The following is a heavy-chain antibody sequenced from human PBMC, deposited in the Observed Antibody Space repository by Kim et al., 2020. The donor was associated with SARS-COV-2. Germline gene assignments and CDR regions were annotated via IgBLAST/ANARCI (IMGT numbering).Heavy chain of an antibody. Sequence: GGSLRLSCAASGFTFSSYGMHWVRQAPGKGLEWVAVIWYDGSNKYYADSVKGRFTISRDNSKNTLYLQMNSLRAEDTAVYYCARPIEDYDYIWGSSYWGQGTLVTVSS. CDR3: ARPIEDYDYIWGSSY. J-gene: IGHJ4*02. CDR1: GFTFSSYG. V-gene: IGHV3-33*01. CDR2: IWYDGSNK. D-gene: IGHD3-16*01.